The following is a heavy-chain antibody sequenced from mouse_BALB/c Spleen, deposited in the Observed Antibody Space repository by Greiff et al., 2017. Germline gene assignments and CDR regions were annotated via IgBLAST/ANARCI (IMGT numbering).Heavy chain of an antibody. CDR1: GFTFSSFG. J-gene: IGHJ4*01. CDR2: ISSGSSTI. CDR3: ARLTRPSYAMDY. Sequence: DVKLVESGGGLVQPGGSRKLSCAASGFTFSSFGMHWVRQAPEKGLEWVAYISSGSSTIYYADTVKGRFTISRDNPKNTLFLQMTSLRSEDTAMYYCARLTRPSYAMDYWGQGTSVTVSS. V-gene: IGHV5-17*02.